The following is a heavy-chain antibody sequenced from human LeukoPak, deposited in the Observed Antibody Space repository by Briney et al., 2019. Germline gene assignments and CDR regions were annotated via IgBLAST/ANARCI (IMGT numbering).Heavy chain of an antibody. CDR3: ARGAGGYSYGFDY. Sequence: ASVTVSCKTSGYTFTDYYIHWVRQAPGQGLEWMGWINPHSGGTNFAQKFQGRVTMTRDTSIITAYMELSSLRSDDTAVYFCARGAGGYSYGFDYWGQGTLVTVSS. V-gene: IGHV1-2*02. CDR2: INPHSGGT. CDR1: GYTFTDYY. J-gene: IGHJ4*02. D-gene: IGHD5-18*01.